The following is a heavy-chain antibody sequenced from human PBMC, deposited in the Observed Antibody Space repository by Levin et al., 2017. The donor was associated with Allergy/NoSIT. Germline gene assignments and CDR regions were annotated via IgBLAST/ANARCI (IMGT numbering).Heavy chain of an antibody. CDR3: ASHFRDLDY. Sequence: PGGSLRLSCAASGFYFSNYAMDWVRQAPGKGLEWVAVISKDGGTKFYADSVKGRFTISRDNSRNTLGLQMNSLRVEDTAVYYCASHFRDLDYWGQGTLVTVSS. CDR2: ISKDGGTK. V-gene: IGHV3-30-3*01. CDR1: GFYFSNYA. J-gene: IGHJ4*02.